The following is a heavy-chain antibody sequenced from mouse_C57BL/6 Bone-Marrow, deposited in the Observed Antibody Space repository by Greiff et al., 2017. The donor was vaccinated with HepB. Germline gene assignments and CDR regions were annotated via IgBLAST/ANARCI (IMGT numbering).Heavy chain of an antibody. D-gene: IGHD2-1*01. Sequence: QVQLQQPGAELVRPGSSVKLSCKASGYTFTSYWMHWVKQRPIQGLEWIGNIDPSDSETHYNQKFKDKATLTVDNSSSTAYMKLSSLTSEGSAVYYCARWRDGNWFAYWGQGTLVTVSA. J-gene: IGHJ3*01. CDR1: GYTFTSYW. CDR2: IDPSDSET. V-gene: IGHV1-52*01. CDR3: ARWRDGNWFAY.